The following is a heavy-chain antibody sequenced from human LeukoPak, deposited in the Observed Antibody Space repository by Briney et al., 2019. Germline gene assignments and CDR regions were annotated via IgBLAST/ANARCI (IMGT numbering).Heavy chain of an antibody. V-gene: IGHV1-46*01. Sequence: ASVKVSCKASGGTFSSYAISWVRQAPGQGLEWMGIINPSIGSTNYAQKFQGRVTMTWDTPTSTVYMELSSLRSEDTAVYYCARDTALDYWGQGTLVTVSS. CDR3: ARDTALDY. D-gene: IGHD5-18*01. CDR2: INPSIGST. J-gene: IGHJ4*02. CDR1: GGTFSSYA.